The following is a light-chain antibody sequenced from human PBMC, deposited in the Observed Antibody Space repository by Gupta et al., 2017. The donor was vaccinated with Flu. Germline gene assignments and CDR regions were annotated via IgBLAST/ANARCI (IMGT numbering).Light chain of an antibody. CDR2: GNS. J-gene: IGLJ1*01. Sequence: VTISCTGSSSNIGAGYDVHWYQQLPGTAPKLLIYGNSNRPSGVPDRFSGSKSGTSASLAITGLQAEDEADYYCQSYDSSLSGHVFGTGTKVT. V-gene: IGLV1-40*01. CDR3: QSYDSSLSGHV. CDR1: SSNIGAGYD.